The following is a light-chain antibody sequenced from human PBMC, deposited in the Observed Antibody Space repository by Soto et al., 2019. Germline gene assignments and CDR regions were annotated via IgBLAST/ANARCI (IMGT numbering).Light chain of an antibody. J-gene: IGLJ3*02. CDR2: SDN. V-gene: IGLV1-44*01. CDR3: ASWDDSLNGGV. Sequence: QSVLTQPPSASGTPGQRVAISCSGSSSDIGSNTVNWYQHLPGTAPQLLMYSDNQRPSGVPDRFSGSKSGTSASLAISGLQSEDEGYYYCASWDDSLNGGVFGGGTQLTVL. CDR1: SSDIGSNT.